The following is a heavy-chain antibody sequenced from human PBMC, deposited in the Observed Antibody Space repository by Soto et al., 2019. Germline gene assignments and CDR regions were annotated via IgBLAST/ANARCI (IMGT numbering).Heavy chain of an antibody. D-gene: IGHD4-17*01. Sequence: GGSLRLSCAASGFTFSGSAMHWVRQASGKGLEWVGRIRIKANSYATAYAASVKGRFTISRDDSKNTAYLQMNSLKTEDTAVYYCTSLLRWYGMDVWGQGTTVTVPS. CDR2: IRIKANSYAT. CDR1: GFTFSGSA. V-gene: IGHV3-73*01. J-gene: IGHJ6*02. CDR3: TSLLRWYGMDV.